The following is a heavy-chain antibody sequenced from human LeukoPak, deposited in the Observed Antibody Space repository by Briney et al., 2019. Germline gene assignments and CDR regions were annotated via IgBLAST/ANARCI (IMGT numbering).Heavy chain of an antibody. D-gene: IGHD2-2*01. Sequence: PGRSLRLSCAASGFTFSSYGMHWVRQAPGKGLEWVAVISYDGSNKYYADSVKGRFTISRDNSKNTLYLQMNSLRAEDTAVYYCAREYCSSTSCYVVGRDAFDIWGQGTMVTVSS. CDR2: ISYDGSNK. CDR1: GFTFSSYG. V-gene: IGHV3-30*03. CDR3: AREYCSSTSCYVVGRDAFDI. J-gene: IGHJ3*02.